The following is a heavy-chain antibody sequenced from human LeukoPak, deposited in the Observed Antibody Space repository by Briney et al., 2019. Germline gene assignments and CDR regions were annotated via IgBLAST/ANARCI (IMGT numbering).Heavy chain of an antibody. Sequence: ASVKVSCKASGYTFTSYGISWVRQAPGQGLEWMGWISAYNGNTNYAQKLQGRVTMTTDTSTSTAYMELRSLRPDDTAVYYCARDSRVTMVRGPPLLEAFDIWGQGTMVTVSS. CDR2: ISAYNGNT. CDR1: GYTFTSYG. V-gene: IGHV1-18*04. CDR3: ARDSRVTMVRGPPLLEAFDI. D-gene: IGHD3-10*01. J-gene: IGHJ3*02.